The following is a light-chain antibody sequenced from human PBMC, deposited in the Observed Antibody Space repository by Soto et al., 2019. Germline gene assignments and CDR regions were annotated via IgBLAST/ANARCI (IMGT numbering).Light chain of an antibody. Sequence: DIQMTQSPSSLSASVGDRVTITFRASQIISSYVNWYQQKPGKAPKLLIYAASTLQSGVPSRFSGSGSGTEFTLTISSLQPDDFATYYCQHYNSYSEAFGQGTKVDIK. CDR2: AAS. V-gene: IGKV1-5*01. CDR1: QIISSY. CDR3: QHYNSYSEA. J-gene: IGKJ1*01.